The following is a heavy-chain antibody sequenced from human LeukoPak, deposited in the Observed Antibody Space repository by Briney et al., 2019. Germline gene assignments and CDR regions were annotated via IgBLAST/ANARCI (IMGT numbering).Heavy chain of an antibody. Sequence: SETLSLTCTGSGDSISAYYWSWVRQPPGKGLEWIAFVHKTGSINYNPSLKSRATISMDTSNSQFSLHVNSVTAADTAVYYCTKYGGSPENYFNSWGPGTLVTVSP. CDR1: GDSISAYY. J-gene: IGHJ4*02. D-gene: IGHD1-26*01. V-gene: IGHV4-59*08. CDR3: TKYGGSPENYFNS. CDR2: VHKTGSI.